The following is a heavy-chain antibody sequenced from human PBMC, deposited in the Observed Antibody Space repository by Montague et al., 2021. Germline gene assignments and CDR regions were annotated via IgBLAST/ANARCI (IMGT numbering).Heavy chain of an antibody. D-gene: IGHD2-15*01. CDR1: GGSISSNSYW. CDR2: TFNTGSS. V-gene: IGHV4-39*01. Sequence: SETLSLTCTVSGGSISSNSYWWAWLRPPPGKGLEYVGTTFNTGSSYYSPSLKSRVTISVDTSKNQFSLSLGAVTAADTAVYYCARSLYCIGGSCYSGFDPWGQGTLVTVSS. J-gene: IGHJ5*02. CDR3: ARSLYCIGGSCYSGFDP.